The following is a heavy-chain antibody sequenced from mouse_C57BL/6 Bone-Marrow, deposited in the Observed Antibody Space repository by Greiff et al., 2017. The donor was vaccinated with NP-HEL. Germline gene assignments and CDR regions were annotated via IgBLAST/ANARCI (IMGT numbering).Heavy chain of an antibody. CDR2: IDPENGDT. D-gene: IGHD2-3*01. CDR3: TPYDGYYVGFAY. J-gene: IGHJ3*01. CDR1: GFNIKDDY. Sequence: EVQLQQSGAELVRPGASVKLSCTASGFNIKDDYMHWVKQRPEQGLEWIGWIDPENGDTEYASKFQGKATITADTSSNTAYLPLSSLTSEDTAVYYCTPYDGYYVGFAYWGQGTLVTVSA. V-gene: IGHV14-4*01.